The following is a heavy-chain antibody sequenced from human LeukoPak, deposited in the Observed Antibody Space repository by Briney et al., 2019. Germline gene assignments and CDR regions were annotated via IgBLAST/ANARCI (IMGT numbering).Heavy chain of an antibody. J-gene: IGHJ4*02. CDR2: IQYNGNNK. Sequence: GGSLRLSCAASGFTFNNFGMHWVRQAPGKGLEWVTFIQYNGNNKYYADSVKGRFTISRDNSKNTLYLQMNSLRAEDTAVYYCAKDNRDYYIDYWGQGTLVTVSP. V-gene: IGHV3-30*02. CDR3: AKDNRDYYIDY. CDR1: GFTFNNFG. D-gene: IGHD3-10*01.